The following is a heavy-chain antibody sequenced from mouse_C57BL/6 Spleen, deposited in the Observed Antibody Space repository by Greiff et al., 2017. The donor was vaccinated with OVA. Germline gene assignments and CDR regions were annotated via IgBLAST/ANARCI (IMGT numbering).Heavy chain of an antibody. Sequence: QVQLQQPGAELVRPGSSVKLSCKASGYTFTSYWMHWVKQRPIQGLEWIGNIDPSDSETHYNQKFKDKATLTVDKSSSTAYMQLSSLTSEDSAVYYCARLDTTVVAKAYWGQGTLVTVSA. V-gene: IGHV1-52*01. D-gene: IGHD1-1*01. CDR2: IDPSDSET. CDR1: GYTFTSYW. CDR3: ARLDTTVVAKAY. J-gene: IGHJ3*01.